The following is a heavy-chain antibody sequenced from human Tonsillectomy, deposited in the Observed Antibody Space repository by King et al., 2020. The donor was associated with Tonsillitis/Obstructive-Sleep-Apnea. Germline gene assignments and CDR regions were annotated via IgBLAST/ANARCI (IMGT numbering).Heavy chain of an antibody. J-gene: IGHJ4*02. Sequence: QLVQSGAEVKKPGASVKVSCKASGYTFTSYYMHWVRQAPGQGLEWMGIINPSGGSTSYAQKFQGRGTMTRDTSTSTVYMELSSLRSEDTAVYYCAREGEGDRDFDYWGQGTLVTVSS. CDR2: INPSGGST. CDR1: GYTFTSYY. V-gene: IGHV1-46*01. CDR3: AREGEGDRDFDY. D-gene: IGHD3-16*01.